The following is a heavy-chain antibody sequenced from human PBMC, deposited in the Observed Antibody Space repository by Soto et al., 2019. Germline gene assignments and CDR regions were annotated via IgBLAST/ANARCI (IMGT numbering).Heavy chain of an antibody. D-gene: IGHD2-2*01. CDR1: GFTFSSYA. Sequence: EVQLLESGGGLVQPGGSLRLSCAASGFTFSSYAMSWVRQAPGKGLEWVSAISGSGGSTYYADSVKGRFTISRDNSKNPLYLKMNSLRAEDTAVYYCAKEGYCSSTSCPRRYNWFDPWGQGTLVTVSS. CDR2: ISGSGGST. J-gene: IGHJ5*02. V-gene: IGHV3-23*01. CDR3: AKEGYCSSTSCPRRYNWFDP.